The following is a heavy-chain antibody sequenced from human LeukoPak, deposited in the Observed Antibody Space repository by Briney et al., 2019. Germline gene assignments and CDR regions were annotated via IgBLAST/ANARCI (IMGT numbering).Heavy chain of an antibody. D-gene: IGHD2-15*01. CDR1: GYSISSGYY. V-gene: IGHV4-38-2*02. CDR2: IYHSGST. Sequence: SETLSLTCTVSGYSISSGYYWGWIRQPPGKGLEWIGSIYHSGSTYYNPSLKSRVTISVDTSKNHFSLKVTSVTAADTAVYYCARDVEAVLTHAFDIWGQGAMVTVSS. CDR3: ARDVEAVLTHAFDI. J-gene: IGHJ3*02.